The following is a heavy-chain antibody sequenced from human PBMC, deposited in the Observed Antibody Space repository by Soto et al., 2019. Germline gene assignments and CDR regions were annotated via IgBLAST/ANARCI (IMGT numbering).Heavy chain of an antibody. V-gene: IGHV1-69*13. CDR1: GGTFSSYA. J-gene: IGHJ6*02. CDR2: IIPIFGTA. CDR3: ARSAVAATYYYYYGMDV. D-gene: IGHD6-19*01. Sequence: WASVKVSCKASGGTFSSYAISWVRQAPGQGLEWMGGIIPIFGTANYAQKFQGRVTITADESTSTAYMELSSLRSEDTAVYYCARSAVAATYYYYYGMDVWGQGTTVTAP.